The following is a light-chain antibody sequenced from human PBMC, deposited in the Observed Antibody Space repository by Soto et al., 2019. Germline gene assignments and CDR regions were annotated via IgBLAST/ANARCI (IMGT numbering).Light chain of an antibody. Sequence: QAVVTQPPSVSGAPGQRVTISCTGSSCNIGAGYDVHWYQQLPGTAPKLLIYGNSNRPSGVPDRFSGSKSGTSASLAITGLQAEDEADYYCQSYDSSLSGAVFGGGTQLTVL. J-gene: IGLJ7*01. CDR2: GNS. CDR3: QSYDSSLSGAV. V-gene: IGLV1-40*01. CDR1: SCNIGAGYD.